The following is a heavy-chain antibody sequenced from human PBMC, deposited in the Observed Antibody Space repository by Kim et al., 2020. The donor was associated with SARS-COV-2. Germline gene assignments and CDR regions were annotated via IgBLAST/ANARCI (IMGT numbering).Heavy chain of an antibody. CDR1: GFTFSSYS. CDR3: ARGEEGGDSSSWYIPYYYGMDV. J-gene: IGHJ6*02. V-gene: IGHV3-21*01. CDR2: ISSSSSYI. D-gene: IGHD6-13*01. Sequence: GGSLRLSCAASGFTFSSYSMNWVRQAPGKGLEWVSSISSSSSYIYYADSVKGRFTISRDNAKNSLYLQMNSLRAEDTAVYYCARGEEGGDSSSWYIPYYYGMDVWGQGTTVTVSS.